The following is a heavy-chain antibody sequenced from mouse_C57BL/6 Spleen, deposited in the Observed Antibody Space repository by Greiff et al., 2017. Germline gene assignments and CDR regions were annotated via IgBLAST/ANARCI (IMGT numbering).Heavy chain of an antibody. J-gene: IGHJ4*01. Sequence: QVQLKESGAELVKPGASVKMSCKASGYTFTTYPIEWMKQNHGKSLEWIGNFPPYNDDTKYNEKFKGKATLTVEKSSSTVYLELSRLTSDDSAVYYCARLWYDGQGGYAMDYWGQGTSVTVSS. D-gene: IGHD2-3*01. V-gene: IGHV1-47*01. CDR3: ARLWYDGQGGYAMDY. CDR2: FPPYNDDT. CDR1: GYTFTTYP.